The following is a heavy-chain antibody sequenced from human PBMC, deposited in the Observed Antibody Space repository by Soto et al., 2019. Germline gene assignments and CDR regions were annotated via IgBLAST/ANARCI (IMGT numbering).Heavy chain of an antibody. D-gene: IGHD3-10*01. CDR3: AADGSGSRNDYYFDY. CDR1: GFTFTSSG. Sequence: GASVKVSCKASGFTFTSSGVQWVRQARGQRLEWIGWIVVGSGNTNYAQKFQERVTITRDMSTSTAYMELSSLRSEDTAVYYCAADGSGSRNDYYFDYWGQGTQVTVSS. CDR2: IVVGSGNT. J-gene: IGHJ4*02. V-gene: IGHV1-58*01.